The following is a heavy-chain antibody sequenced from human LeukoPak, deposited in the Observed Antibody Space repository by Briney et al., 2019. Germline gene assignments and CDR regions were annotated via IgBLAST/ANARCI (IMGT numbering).Heavy chain of an antibody. CDR2: INNGGSNT. CDR1: GFSFGSYW. CDR3: VRNIQGLFDP. D-gene: IGHD2/OR15-2a*01. J-gene: IGHJ5*02. V-gene: IGHV3-74*01. Sequence: GGSLRLSCAASGFSFGSYWMNWVRQPPGKGLVWVSQINNGGSNTNYADSVKGRFTISRDNAKNTLYLQMDSLRAEDTAVDYCVRNIQGLFDPWGQGTLVTVSS.